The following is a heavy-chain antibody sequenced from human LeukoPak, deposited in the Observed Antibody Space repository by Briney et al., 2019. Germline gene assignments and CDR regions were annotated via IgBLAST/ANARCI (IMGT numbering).Heavy chain of an antibody. J-gene: IGHJ3*02. CDR3: ARLYCTNGVCTLGAFDI. CDR2: ISAYTGNS. D-gene: IGHD2-8*01. Sequence: ASVKVSCKASGYTFTSYGISWVRQAPGQGLEWMRWISAYTGNSNYAQKLQGRVTMTTDTSTSTAYMELRSLRSDDTAVYYCARLYCTNGVCTLGAFDIWGQGTMVTVSS. V-gene: IGHV1-18*01. CDR1: GYTFTSYG.